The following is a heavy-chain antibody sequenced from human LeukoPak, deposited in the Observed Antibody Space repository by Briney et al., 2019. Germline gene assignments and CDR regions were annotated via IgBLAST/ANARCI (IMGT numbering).Heavy chain of an antibody. D-gene: IGHD5/OR15-5a*01. Sequence: SETLSLTCTVSGGSISSSFYYWGWIRQPPGKGLEWMGSINYSGSTYYNPSLKSRVTISVDTSKNQFSLKLSSVTAADTAVYYCARRRFLRGPDVVNPFDYWGQGTLVTVSS. J-gene: IGHJ4*02. CDR2: INYSGST. V-gene: IGHV4-39*01. CDR3: ARRRFLRGPDVVNPFDY. CDR1: GGSISSSFYY.